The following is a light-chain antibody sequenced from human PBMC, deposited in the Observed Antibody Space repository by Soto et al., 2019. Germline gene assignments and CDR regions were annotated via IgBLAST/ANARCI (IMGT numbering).Light chain of an antibody. V-gene: IGKV3-15*01. J-gene: IGKJ4*01. CDR2: GAF. Sequence: EIVLTQSPATLSVSPGETVTLSCRATQSVGDNLAWYQQKPGQAPRLLIYGAFTRATGIPARFSGGGSGTEFTLTISSLQFADFAVYYCQQYKNWLPLTFGGGTKVEI. CDR3: QQYKNWLPLT. CDR1: QSVGDN.